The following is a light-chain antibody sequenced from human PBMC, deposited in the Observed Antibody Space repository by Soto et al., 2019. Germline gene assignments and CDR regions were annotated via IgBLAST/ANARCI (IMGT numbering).Light chain of an antibody. CDR3: QQANSYPWT. J-gene: IGKJ1*01. V-gene: IGKV1-12*01. CDR1: QGVSDW. CDR2: GSS. Sequence: DIQMTQSPSSVSASVGDSVTITCRASQGVSDWVAWYQQKPGEAPKLLIYGSSSLLSGVPSRFSGTRSGTDFTLTTSSLQPEDFAIYYCQQANSYPWTFGQGTKV.